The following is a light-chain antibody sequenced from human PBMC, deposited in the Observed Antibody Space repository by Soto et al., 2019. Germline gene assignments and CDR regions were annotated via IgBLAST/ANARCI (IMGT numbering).Light chain of an antibody. J-gene: IGLJ1*01. CDR3: SSYTISSTYV. CDR1: SSDVGTYNY. V-gene: IGLV2-14*01. Sequence: QSVLTQPASVSGSPGQSITLSCTGTSSDVGTYNYVSWYQQHPGKAPKLMISQVSNRPSGASNRFSGSKSGNTASLTISGLQAEDEADYYCSSYTISSTYVFGTGTKVTVL. CDR2: QVS.